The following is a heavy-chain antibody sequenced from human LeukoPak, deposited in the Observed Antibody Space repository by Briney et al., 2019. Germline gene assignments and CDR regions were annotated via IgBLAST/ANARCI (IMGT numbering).Heavy chain of an antibody. D-gene: IGHD2-2*01. CDR2: SRNKASSYST. V-gene: IGHV3-72*01. Sequence: GGSLRLSCAASGFTSSDHYMDWVRRAPGKGLEWVGRSRNKASSYSTEYAASVEGRVTISRDDSKNSLYLQMNSLRTEDTAVYYCTRAGAYMPHDYWGQGTLVTVSS. J-gene: IGHJ4*02. CDR1: GFTSSDHY. CDR3: TRAGAYMPHDY.